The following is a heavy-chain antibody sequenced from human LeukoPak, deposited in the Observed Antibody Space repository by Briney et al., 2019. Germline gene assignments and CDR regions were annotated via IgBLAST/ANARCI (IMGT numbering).Heavy chain of an antibody. J-gene: IGHJ6*04. CDR1: GFTFSGYA. V-gene: IGHV3-21*01. CDR2: ISTSSSYI. CDR3: AELGITMIGGV. D-gene: IGHD3-10*02. Sequence: GGSLRLSCAASGFTFSGYAMNWVRQAPGKGLEWVSSISTSSSYIYYADSVKGRFTISRDNAKNSLYLQMNSLRAEDTAVYYCAELGITMIGGVWGKGTTVTISS.